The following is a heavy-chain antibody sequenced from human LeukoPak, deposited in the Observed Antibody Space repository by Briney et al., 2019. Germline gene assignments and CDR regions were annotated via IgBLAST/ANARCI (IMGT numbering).Heavy chain of an antibody. CDR2: IYYSGST. V-gene: IGHV4-59*01. Sequence: SETLSLTCTVSGGSISSYYWSWIRQPPGKGLEWIGYIYYSGSTNYNPSLKSRVTISVDTSKNQFSLKLSSVTAADTAVYYCARDRVVVAATKHLDYWGQGTLVTVSS. CDR3: ARDRVVVAATKHLDY. D-gene: IGHD2-15*01. CDR1: GGSISSYY. J-gene: IGHJ4*02.